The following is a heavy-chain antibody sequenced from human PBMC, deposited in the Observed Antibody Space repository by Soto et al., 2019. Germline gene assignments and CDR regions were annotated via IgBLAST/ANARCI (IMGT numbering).Heavy chain of an antibody. CDR3: ARDAAAGLNDC. Sequence: QVQLVQSGAEVKKPGASVKVSCKASGYTFTNYGISWVRQAPGQGLELMGWINAYNGNTKSAQKLQGRVTLTTDTSTSTAYMELRSLRSDDTAVYYCARDAAAGLNDCWGQGTLVTVSS. CDR1: GYTFTNYG. D-gene: IGHD6-13*01. J-gene: IGHJ4*02. CDR2: INAYNGNT. V-gene: IGHV1-18*01.